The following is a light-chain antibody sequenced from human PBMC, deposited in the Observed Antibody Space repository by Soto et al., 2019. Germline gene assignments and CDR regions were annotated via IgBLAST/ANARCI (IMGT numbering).Light chain of an antibody. CDR1: QSVSFN. V-gene: IGKV3-20*01. J-gene: IGKJ2*01. Sequence: EIVMTQSPVTLSVSPGERATLSCRASQSVSFNLAWFQQKPGQAPRLLIYAASSRATGIPDRFTGSGSGTDFTLTISRLQPEDFAVYYCQQYGTSPRTFGQGTKVDI. CDR3: QQYGTSPRT. CDR2: AAS.